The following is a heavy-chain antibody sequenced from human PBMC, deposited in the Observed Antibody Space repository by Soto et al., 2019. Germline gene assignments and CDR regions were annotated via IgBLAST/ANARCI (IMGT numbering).Heavy chain of an antibody. D-gene: IGHD4-17*01. J-gene: IGHJ3*02. CDR3: ATLYDDYVVGAFDI. V-gene: IGHV3-53*01. CDR1: GFTVSSNY. CDR2: IYGGIST. Sequence: GGSLRLSCAASGFTVSSNYMSWVRQAPGKGLEWVSVIYGGISTYYADSVKGRFTISRDNSKNTLYLQMNSLRAEDTAVYYCATLYDDYVVGAFDIWGQGTMVTVSS.